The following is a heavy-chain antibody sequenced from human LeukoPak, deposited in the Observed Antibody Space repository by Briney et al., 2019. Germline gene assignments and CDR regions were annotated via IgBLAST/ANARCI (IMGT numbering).Heavy chain of an antibody. V-gene: IGHV4-59*11. Sequence: SETLSLTCTVSGGSIGSHYWSWIRQPPGKGLEWIGYIYYSGRTNYNPSLKSRVTISVDTSKNQFSLKLSSVTAADTAVYYCARLVVPTAILFAFDIWGQGTMVTVSS. CDR2: IYYSGRT. CDR1: GGSIGSHY. D-gene: IGHD2-2*02. J-gene: IGHJ3*02. CDR3: ARLVVPTAILFAFDI.